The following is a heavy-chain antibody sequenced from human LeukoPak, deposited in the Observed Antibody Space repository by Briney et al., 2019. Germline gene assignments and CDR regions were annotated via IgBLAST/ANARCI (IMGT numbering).Heavy chain of an antibody. CDR3: ARWDGAFDI. J-gene: IGHJ3*02. CDR1: GFIFSNYE. V-gene: IGHV3-48*03. CDR2: ISSSGSTI. Sequence: PGGSLRLSCAASGFIFSNYEMNWVRQAPEKGLEWVSYISSSGSTIYYADSVKGRFTISRDNAKNSLYLQMNSLRAEDTAVYYCARWDGAFDIWGQGTMVTVSS. D-gene: IGHD1-26*01.